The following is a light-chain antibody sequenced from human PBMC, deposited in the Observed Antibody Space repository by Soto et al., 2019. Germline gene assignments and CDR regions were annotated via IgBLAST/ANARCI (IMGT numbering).Light chain of an antibody. Sequence: QSVLTQPPSVSGAPGQRVTISCTGSSSNIGAGYDVHWYQQLPGTAPKLLINGNINRPSGVPDRFSGSKSGTSASLAITGLQAEDEADYYCQSYDSRLSGSVFGGGTKLTVL. V-gene: IGLV1-40*01. CDR2: GNI. CDR1: SSNIGAGYD. CDR3: QSYDSRLSGSV. J-gene: IGLJ3*02.